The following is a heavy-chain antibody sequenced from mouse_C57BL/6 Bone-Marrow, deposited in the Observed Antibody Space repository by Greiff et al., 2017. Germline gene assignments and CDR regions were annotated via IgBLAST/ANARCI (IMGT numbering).Heavy chain of an antibody. CDR1: GYSITSGYY. J-gene: IGHJ2*01. CDR2: ISYDGSN. CDR3: ARDVRYYFDD. V-gene: IGHV3-6*01. Sequence: EVQLQESGPGLVKPSQSLSLTCSVTGYSITSGYYWNWIRQFPGNKLEWMGYISYDGSNNYNPSLKNRISITRDTSKNQFFLKLNSVTTEDTATYYCARDVRYYFDDWGQGTTLTVSS.